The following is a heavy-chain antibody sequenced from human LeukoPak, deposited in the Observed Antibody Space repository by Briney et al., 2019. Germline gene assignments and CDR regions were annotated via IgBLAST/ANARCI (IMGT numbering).Heavy chain of an antibody. Sequence: GASVKVSCTASGYTFTGYYMHWVRQAPGQGLEWMGWINPNSGGTNYAQKFQGRVTMTRDTSISTAYMELSRLRSDDTAVYYCARQARRSSTSCGLAYWGQGTLATVSS. D-gene: IGHD2-2*01. CDR3: ARQARRSSTSCGLAY. J-gene: IGHJ4*02. CDR1: GYTFTGYY. CDR2: INPNSGGT. V-gene: IGHV1-2*02.